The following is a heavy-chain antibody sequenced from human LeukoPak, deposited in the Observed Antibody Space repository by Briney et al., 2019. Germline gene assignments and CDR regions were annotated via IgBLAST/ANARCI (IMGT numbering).Heavy chain of an antibody. CDR2: INPNSGGT. Sequence: GASVKVSCKASGYTFTGYYMHWVRQAPGQGLEWMGWINPNSGGTNYAQKFQGRVTMTRDTSISTAYMELSRLRSDDTAVYYCARVRRERGGAFDIWGQGTMVTVSS. CDR3: ARVRRERGGAFDI. CDR1: GYTFTGYY. V-gene: IGHV1-2*02. J-gene: IGHJ3*02. D-gene: IGHD1-14*01.